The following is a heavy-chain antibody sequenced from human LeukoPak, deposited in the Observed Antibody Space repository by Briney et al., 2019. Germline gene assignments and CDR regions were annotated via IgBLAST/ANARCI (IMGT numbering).Heavy chain of an antibody. CDR1: GGTFSSYA. J-gene: IGHJ4*02. D-gene: IGHD5-12*01. CDR3: ARSGRGTYYYFDL. Sequence: SVKVSCKASGGTFSSYAISWVRQAPGQGLEWMGGIIPIFGTANYAQKFQGRVTITADESTSTAYMELSSLTSDDTAVYYCARSGRGTYYYFDLWGQGTLVTVSS. CDR2: IIPIFGTA. V-gene: IGHV1-69*13.